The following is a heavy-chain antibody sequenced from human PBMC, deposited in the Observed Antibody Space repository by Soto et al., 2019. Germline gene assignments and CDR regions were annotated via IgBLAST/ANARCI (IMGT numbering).Heavy chain of an antibody. Sequence: SETLSLTCTVSGGSISSYYWSWIRQPPGKGLEWIGYIYYSGSTYYNPSLKSRVTISVDTSKNQFSLKLSSVTAADTAVYYCARLKGDSKYYFDYWGQGTLVTVSS. CDR1: GGSISSYY. CDR2: IYYSGST. D-gene: IGHD5-18*01. V-gene: IGHV4-59*04. CDR3: ARLKGDSKYYFDY. J-gene: IGHJ4*02.